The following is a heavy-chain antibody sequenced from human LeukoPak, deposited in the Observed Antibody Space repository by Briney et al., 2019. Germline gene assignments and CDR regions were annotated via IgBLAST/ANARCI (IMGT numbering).Heavy chain of an antibody. CDR1: GGTFTSYA. CDR3: ARLQEWLQDRYYYYGMDV. D-gene: IGHD3-3*01. CDR2: IIPILGIA. J-gene: IGHJ6*02. V-gene: IGHV1-69*04. Sequence: GASVKVSCTASGGTFTSYAISWVRQAPGQGLEWMGRIIPILGIANYAQKFQGRGTITADKSTSTAYMELSSLRSEDTAVYYCARLQEWLQDRYYYYGMDVWGQGTTVTVSS.